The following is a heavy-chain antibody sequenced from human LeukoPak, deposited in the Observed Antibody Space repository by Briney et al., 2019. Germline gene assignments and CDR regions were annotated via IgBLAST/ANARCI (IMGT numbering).Heavy chain of an antibody. CDR2: IKGDGSHT. CDR3: VRDWDHFDFDS. D-gene: IGHD1-26*01. J-gene: IGHJ5*01. V-gene: IGHV3-74*01. Sequence: GGSLRLSCAASGFTFRNYWMHWIRQAPRKGLVWVSRIKGDGSHTIYADSVKGRFTISRDNTKNTLYLQMKSLRVEDTALYYCVRDWDHFDFDSWGQGTLVTVSS. CDR1: GFTFRNYW.